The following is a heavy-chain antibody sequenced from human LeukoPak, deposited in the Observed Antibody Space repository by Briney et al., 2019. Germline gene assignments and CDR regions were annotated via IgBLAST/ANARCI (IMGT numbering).Heavy chain of an antibody. V-gene: IGHV1-46*01. CDR2: INPSGGST. Sequence: ASVKVSCKASGYTFTSYGISWVRQAPGQGLEWMGIINPSGGSTSYAQKFQGRVTMTRDTSTSTVYMELSSLRSEDTAVYYCARVWTRRYRGMDVWGQGTTVTVSS. CDR1: GYTFTSYG. J-gene: IGHJ6*02. D-gene: IGHD1-1*01. CDR3: ARVWTRRYRGMDV.